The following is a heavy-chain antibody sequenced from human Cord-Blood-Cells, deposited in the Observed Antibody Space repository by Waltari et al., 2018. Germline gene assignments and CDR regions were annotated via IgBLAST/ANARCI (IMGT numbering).Heavy chain of an antibody. V-gene: IGHV3-7*05. J-gene: IGHJ4*02. D-gene: IGHD3-22*01. CDR3: ARDSADYYDSSGYYYRDY. CDR2: IKQDGSGK. CDR1: GFTFSSYW. Sequence: EVQLVESGGGLVQPGGSLRLSCAASGFTFSSYWMSWVRQAPGKGLEWVANIKQDGSGKYYVDSVKGRFTNSGDNAKNSLYLQMNSLRAEDTAVYYCARDSADYYDSSGYYYRDYWGQGTLVTVSS.